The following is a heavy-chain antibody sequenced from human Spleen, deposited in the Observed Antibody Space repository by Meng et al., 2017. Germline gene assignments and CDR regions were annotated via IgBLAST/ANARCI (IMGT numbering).Heavy chain of an antibody. CDR3: ARDHVSGRGTFDI. Sequence: GGSLRLSCAPSGFSFSTYSMNWVRQAPGKGLEWVSSISTTSSYIYYADSVKGRFTISRDNAKNSLNLQMSSLRAEDTAVYYCARDHVSGRGTFDIWGQGTMVTVSS. J-gene: IGHJ3*02. V-gene: IGHV3-21*01. CDR2: ISTTSSYI. D-gene: IGHD3-10*01. CDR1: GFSFSTYS.